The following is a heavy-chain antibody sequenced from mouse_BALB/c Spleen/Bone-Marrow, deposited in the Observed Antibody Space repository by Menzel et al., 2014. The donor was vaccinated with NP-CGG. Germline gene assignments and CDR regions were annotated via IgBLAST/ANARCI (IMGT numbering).Heavy chain of an antibody. CDR1: GYAFTNYL. CDR3: ARCLTGTSAMDY. Sequence: VQLQQSGAELVRPGTSVKVSCKASGYAFTNYLIEWVKQRPGQGLEWIGVINPGSGGTNYNEKFKAKATLTEDKSSSTAYMQLSSLTSDDSAVYFCARCLTGTSAMDYWGQGTSVTVSS. CDR2: INPGSGGT. D-gene: IGHD4-1*01. J-gene: IGHJ4*01. V-gene: IGHV1-54*01.